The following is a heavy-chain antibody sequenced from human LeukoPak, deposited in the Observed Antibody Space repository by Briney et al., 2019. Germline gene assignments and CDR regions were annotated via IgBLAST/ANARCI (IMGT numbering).Heavy chain of an antibody. D-gene: IGHD4-17*01. CDR2: IYYTGTT. CDR3: ARVVRGAVTSNCFDP. V-gene: IGHV4-59*01. CDR1: GASISDYY. J-gene: IGHJ5*02. Sequence: SETLSLTCNVSGASISDYYWSWIRQPPGKGLEWIGYIYYTGTTKYNPSLTSRVTISVDTSKSQFSLKLSSVTAADTAVYYCARVVRGAVTSNCFDPWGQGTLVTVSS.